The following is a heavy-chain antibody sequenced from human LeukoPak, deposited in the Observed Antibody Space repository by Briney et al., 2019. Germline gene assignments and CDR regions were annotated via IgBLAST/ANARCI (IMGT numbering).Heavy chain of an antibody. J-gene: IGHJ4*02. CDR2: IICRGGST. CDR1: GFTFSSHA. V-gene: IGHV3-23*01. Sequence: GGSLRLSCAAYGFTFSSHAMSWVRQAPGRWREWVSAIICRGGSTYYAGSVKGRLTISRDNSKNTRYLQINSLRAEDTAVYSCAPLIFDSAARRDDWGQGTLVTVSS. CDR3: APLIFDSAARRDD. D-gene: IGHD6-6*01.